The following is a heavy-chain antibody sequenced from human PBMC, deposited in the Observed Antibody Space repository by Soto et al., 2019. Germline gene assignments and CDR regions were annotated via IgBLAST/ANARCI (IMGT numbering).Heavy chain of an antibody. D-gene: IGHD1-1*01. Sequence: GGSLRLSSAASGFTFSNYALSWVRQDPGEGLEWVSAISGSGGDTYYADSVKGRFTISRDNSRNTLYLQMNSLRAEDTAVYYCAKDPVGTPYYYYMDVWGKGTTVTVSS. CDR3: AKDPVGTPYYYYMDV. CDR1: GFTFSNYA. CDR2: ISGSGGDT. V-gene: IGHV3-23*01. J-gene: IGHJ6*03.